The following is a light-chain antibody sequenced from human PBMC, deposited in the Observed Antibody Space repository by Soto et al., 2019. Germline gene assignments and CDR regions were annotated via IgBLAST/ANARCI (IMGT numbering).Light chain of an antibody. Sequence: QSVLTQPASVSGSPGQSITISCTGNSSDVGGYNYVSWYQQHPGKAPKLMIFEVSNRPSGVSNRFSGSKSGNTASLTISGLQAEDEADYYCSSYTSSSTQVFGSGTKLT. V-gene: IGLV2-14*01. CDR2: EVS. CDR3: SSYTSSSTQV. CDR1: SSDVGGYNY. J-gene: IGLJ1*01.